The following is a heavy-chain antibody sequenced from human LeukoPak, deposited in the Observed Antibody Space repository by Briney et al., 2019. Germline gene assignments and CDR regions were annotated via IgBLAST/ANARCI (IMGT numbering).Heavy chain of an antibody. CDR3: ARDLPDYDFWSGYLDYYYGMDV. V-gene: IGHV1-18*01. Sequence: ASVKVSCKASGYTFTSYGISWVRQAPGQGLEWMGWISAYNGNTNYAQKLQGRVTMTTDTSTSTAYMELRSLRSDDTAVYYCARDLPDYDFWSGYLDYYYGMDVWAKGPRSPSP. CDR1: GYTFTSYG. D-gene: IGHD3-3*01. CDR2: ISAYNGNT. J-gene: IGHJ6*02.